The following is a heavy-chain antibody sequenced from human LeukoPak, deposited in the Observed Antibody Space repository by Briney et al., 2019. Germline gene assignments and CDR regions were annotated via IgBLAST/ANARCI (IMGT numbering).Heavy chain of an antibody. V-gene: IGHV4-34*01. CDR1: GGSFSGYY. Sequence: NPSETLSLTCAVYGGSFSGYYWSWIRQPPGEGLEWIGEINHSGSTNYNPSLKSRVTISVDTSKNQFSLKLSSVTAADTAVYYCASRVATDTTVTIPFDYWGQGTLVTVSS. J-gene: IGHJ4*02. D-gene: IGHD4-17*01. CDR2: INHSGST. CDR3: ASRVATDTTVTIPFDY.